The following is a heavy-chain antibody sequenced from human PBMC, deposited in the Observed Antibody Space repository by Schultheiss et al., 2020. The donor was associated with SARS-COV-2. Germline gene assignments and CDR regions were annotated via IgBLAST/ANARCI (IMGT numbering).Heavy chain of an antibody. J-gene: IGHJ3*01. CDR1: GGSFSGYY. Sequence: SETLSLTCAVYGGSFSGYYWSWIRQPPGKGLEWIGEINHSGSTYYNPSLKSRVTISVDTSKNQFSLKLSSVTAADTAVYYCARQEGYYYDSSGYYYWGQGTMVTVSS. V-gene: IGHV4-34*01. CDR3: ARQEGYYYDSSGYYY. D-gene: IGHD3-22*01. CDR2: INHSGST.